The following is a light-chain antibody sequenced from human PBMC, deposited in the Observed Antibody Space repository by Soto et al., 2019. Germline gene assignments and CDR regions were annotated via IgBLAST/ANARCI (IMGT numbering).Light chain of an antibody. CDR1: QSISTW. V-gene: IGKV1-5*01. CDR3: QQYNSYST. Sequence: DIQMTQSPSTLSASVGDRVTITCRASQSISTWLAWYQQKLGKAPKLLIYDASSLESGVPSRFSGSGSGTEFTLTISSLQPEDFASYYCQQYNSYSTFGQGTKVEIK. CDR2: DAS. J-gene: IGKJ1*01.